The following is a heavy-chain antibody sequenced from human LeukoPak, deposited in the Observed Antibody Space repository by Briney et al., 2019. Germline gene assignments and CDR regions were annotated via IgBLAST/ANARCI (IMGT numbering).Heavy chain of an antibody. D-gene: IGHD3-22*01. J-gene: IGHJ4*02. CDR1: GGSFSGYY. CDR3: ARLDYYDSSGHDY. Sequence: PSETLSLTCAVYGGSFSGYYWSWIRQPPGKGLEWIGEINHSGSNNYNPSLKSRVTISVDTSKNQSSLKLSSVTAADTAVYYCARLDYYDSSGHDYWGQGTLVTVSS. V-gene: IGHV4-34*01. CDR2: INHSGSN.